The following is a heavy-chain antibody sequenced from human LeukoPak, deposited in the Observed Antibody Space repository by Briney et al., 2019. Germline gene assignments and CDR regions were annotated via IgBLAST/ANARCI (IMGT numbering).Heavy chain of an antibody. J-gene: IGHJ4*02. CDR1: GGSISSSSYY. CDR3: ARDKGDLLSLDY. CDR2: IYHSGST. Sequence: PSETLSLTCTVSGGSISSSSYYWGWIRQPPGKGLEWIGSIYHSGSTNYNPSLRSRVTISVDKSKNQFSLKMTSVTAADTAVYYCARDKGDLLSLDYWGQGTLVTVSS. V-gene: IGHV4-39*07. D-gene: IGHD2-15*01.